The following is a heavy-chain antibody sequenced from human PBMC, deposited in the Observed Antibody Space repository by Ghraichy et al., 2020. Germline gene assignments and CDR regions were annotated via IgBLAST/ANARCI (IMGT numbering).Heavy chain of an antibody. J-gene: IGHJ5*02. CDR3: ARWPGGHIVTVTVFAGGFFDP. CDR2: ISGSGESS. V-gene: IGHV3-23*01. Sequence: GESLNISCAASGFTFRSYAMNWVRQAPGKGLEWVSGISGSGESSYYVDSVKGRFTISRDNSKNTLSLQMNSLTAEDTAVYYCARWPGGHIVTVTVFAGGFFDPWGHGTLVTVSS. CDR1: GFTFRSYA. D-gene: IGHD2-21*02.